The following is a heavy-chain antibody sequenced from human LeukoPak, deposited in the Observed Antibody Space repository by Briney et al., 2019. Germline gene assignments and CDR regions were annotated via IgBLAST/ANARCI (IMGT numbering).Heavy chain of an antibody. Sequence: PGRSLRLSCAASGFTFSSYAMHGVRQAPSKGREGGAVISYDGSNKYYADSVKGRFTISRDNSKNTLYLQMNSLRAEDTAVYYCARDSDDTAMGCDIWGQGTMVTVSS. D-gene: IGHD5-18*01. J-gene: IGHJ3*02. CDR2: ISYDGSNK. V-gene: IGHV3-30*04. CDR1: GFTFSSYA. CDR3: ARDSDDTAMGCDI.